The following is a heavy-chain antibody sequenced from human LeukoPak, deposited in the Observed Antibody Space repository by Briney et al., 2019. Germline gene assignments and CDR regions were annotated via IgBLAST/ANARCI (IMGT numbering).Heavy chain of an antibody. V-gene: IGHV3-21*01. Sequence: DPGGSLRLSCAASAFTFGSYNMNWVRQAPGKGLEWVSSISSSSYMYYADSVKGRFTISRDNAKNSLYLQMNGLRAEDTAIYKCASDLPQPASGRLENPGAAFDIWGQGTMVTVSS. J-gene: IGHJ3*02. CDR1: AFTFGSYN. CDR3: ASDLPQPASGRLENPGAAFDI. CDR2: ISSSSYM. D-gene: IGHD6-19*01.